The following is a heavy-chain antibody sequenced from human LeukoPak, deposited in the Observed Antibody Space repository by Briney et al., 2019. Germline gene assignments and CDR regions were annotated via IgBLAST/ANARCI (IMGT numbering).Heavy chain of an antibody. J-gene: IGHJ5*02. V-gene: IGHV4-59*01. CDR3: ARRGVETAAITEDCWFDP. Sequence: SETLSLTCTVSGGSISSSYWGWIRHPPGKGLEWIGYIYYSGSTKYNPSFKSRATISVDTSKNHLSLKLSSVTAADTAVYYCARRGVETAAITEDCWFDPWGQGTLVIVSS. D-gene: IGHD5-24*01. CDR1: GGSISSSY. CDR2: IYYSGST.